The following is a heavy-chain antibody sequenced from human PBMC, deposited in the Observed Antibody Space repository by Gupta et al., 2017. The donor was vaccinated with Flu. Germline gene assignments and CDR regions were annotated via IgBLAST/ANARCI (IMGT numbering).Heavy chain of an antibody. Sequence: QVQLVESGGGVVQPGRSLRLSCAASGFTFSSYAMHWVRQAPGKGLEWVAVISYDGSNKYYADSVKGRFTISRDNSKNTLYLQMNSLRAEDTAVYYCTRDLLCSSTSCYTFGAFDIWGQGTMVTVSS. CDR1: GFTFSSYA. CDR2: ISYDGSNK. D-gene: IGHD2-2*02. J-gene: IGHJ3*02. V-gene: IGHV3-30-3*01. CDR3: TRDLLCSSTSCYTFGAFDI.